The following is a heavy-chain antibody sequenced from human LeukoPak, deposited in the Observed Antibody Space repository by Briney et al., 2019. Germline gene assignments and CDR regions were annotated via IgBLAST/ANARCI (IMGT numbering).Heavy chain of an antibody. J-gene: IGHJ4*02. CDR3: AREARYCSSTSCYKGGFDY. D-gene: IGHD2-2*02. CDR2: IKQDGSEK. Sequence: PGGSLRPSCAASGFTFSSYWMSWVRQAPGKGLEWVANIKQDGSEKYYVDSVKGRFTISRDNAKNSLYLQMNSLRAEDTAVYYCAREARYCSSTSCYKGGFDYWGQETLVTVSS. CDR1: GFTFSSYW. V-gene: IGHV3-7*01.